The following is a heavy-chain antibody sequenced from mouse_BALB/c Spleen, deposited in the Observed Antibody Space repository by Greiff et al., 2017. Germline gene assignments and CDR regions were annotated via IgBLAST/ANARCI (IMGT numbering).Heavy chain of an antibody. J-gene: IGHJ2*01. V-gene: IGHV3-5*02. CDR3: ARGAHYYGSSFDY. D-gene: IGHD1-1*01. CDR1: GISITTGNYR. CDR2: IYYSGTI. Sequence: EVKVVEPGPGLVKPSQTVSLTCTVTGISITTGNYRWSWIRQFPGNKLEWIGYIYYSGTITYNPSLTSRTTITRDTSKNQFFLEMNSLTAEDTATYYCARGAHYYGSSFDYWGQGTTLTVSS.